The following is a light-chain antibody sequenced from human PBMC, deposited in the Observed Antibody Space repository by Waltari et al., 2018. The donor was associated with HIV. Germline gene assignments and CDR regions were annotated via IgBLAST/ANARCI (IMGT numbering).Light chain of an antibody. CDR2: AAS. CDR3: QQTYNTPHT. CDR1: QSISRS. Sequence: DIQMTQSPSSLSTSVGDRVTITCRASQSISRSLNWYQQKPGQAPKLLIYAASSLHGGVPSRFTASGSWTDFTLIISSLQPEDSATYYCQQTYNTPHTFGQGTKLEIK. V-gene: IGKV1-39*01. J-gene: IGKJ2*01.